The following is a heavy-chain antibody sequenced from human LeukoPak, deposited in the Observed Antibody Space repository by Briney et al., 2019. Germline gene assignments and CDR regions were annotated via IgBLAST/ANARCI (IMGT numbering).Heavy chain of an antibody. V-gene: IGHV3-74*01. CDR2: INSDGSST. D-gene: IGHD2-21*02. CDR1: GFTFSSYW. CDR3: ARVMDCGGDCGYYYYYGMDV. Sequence: GGSLRLSCAASGFTFSSYWMHWVRQAPGKGLVWVSRINSDGSSTSYADSVKGRFTISRDNAKNTQYLQMNSLRAGDTAVYYCARVMDCGGDCGYYYYYGMDVWGQGTTVTVSS. J-gene: IGHJ6*02.